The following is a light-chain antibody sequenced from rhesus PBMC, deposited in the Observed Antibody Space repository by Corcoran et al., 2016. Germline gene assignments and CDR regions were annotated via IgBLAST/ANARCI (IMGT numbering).Light chain of an antibody. CDR2: AAS. CDR1: QGISSY. CDR3: QQRNSYPYS. Sequence: DIQLTQSPSSLSASVGDRVPITCRARQGISSYLAWYQQKPGKAPKLLIYAASNLQSGVPSRFSGSGSGTEFTLTISSHQPKDFAVYCCQQRNSYPYSFGQGTKVEIK. V-gene: IGKV1-38*01. J-gene: IGKJ2*01.